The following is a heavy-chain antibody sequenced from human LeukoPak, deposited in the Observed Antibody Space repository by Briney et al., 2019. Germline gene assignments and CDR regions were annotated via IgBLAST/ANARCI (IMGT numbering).Heavy chain of an antibody. Sequence: GGSLRLSCAASGFTFSSYGMHWVRQAPGKGLEWVAVIWFDGSNKYYADSGKGRFTISRDNSKNTLYLQMNSLSAEDTAVYYCARGKEQQLYAFDIWGQGTMVTVSS. V-gene: IGHV3-33*01. CDR3: ARGKEQQLYAFDI. CDR2: IWFDGSNK. J-gene: IGHJ3*02. CDR1: GFTFSSYG. D-gene: IGHD6-13*01.